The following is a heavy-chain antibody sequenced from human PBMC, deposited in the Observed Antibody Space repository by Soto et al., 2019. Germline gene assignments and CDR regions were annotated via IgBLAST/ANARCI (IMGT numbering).Heavy chain of an antibody. J-gene: IGHJ4*02. Sequence: SVKVSCKASGGTFSSYTISWVRQAPGQGLEWMGRIIPILGIANYAQKFQGRVTITADKSTSTAYMELSSLRSEDTAVYYCARGSVWCSSTSCYGDYWGQGTLVTVSS. D-gene: IGHD2-2*01. CDR2: IIPILGIA. CDR3: ARGSVWCSSTSCYGDY. V-gene: IGHV1-69*02. CDR1: GGTFSSYT.